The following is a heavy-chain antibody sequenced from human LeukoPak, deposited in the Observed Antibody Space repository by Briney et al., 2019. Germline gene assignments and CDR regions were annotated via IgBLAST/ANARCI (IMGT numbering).Heavy chain of an antibody. Sequence: SETLSLTCTVSGGSISSSSYYWGWIRQPPGKGLEWFGSIYYSGSTYYNPSLKSRVTISVDTSKNQFSLKLSSVTAADTAVYYCAREIRGSYWYFDLWGRGTLVTVSS. CDR3: AREIRGSYWYFDL. D-gene: IGHD3-10*01. J-gene: IGHJ2*01. V-gene: IGHV4-39*02. CDR1: GGSISSSSYY. CDR2: IYYSGST.